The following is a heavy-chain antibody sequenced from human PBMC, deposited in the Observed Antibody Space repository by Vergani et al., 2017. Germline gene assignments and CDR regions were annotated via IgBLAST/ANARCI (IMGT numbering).Heavy chain of an antibody. CDR2: VHRNGNS. V-gene: IGHV4-38-2*01. CDR3: ARQNPYGSAHVDF. J-gene: IGHJ4*02. Sequence: QVDLQESGPGLVKSSETLSLNCAVPGYSVGSGYYWGWIRQPPGRGLEWIGCVHRNGNSYYTSSLRSRATISRNTSKNQFSQRLTSVTAADTAVYYCARQNPYGSAHVDFWGRGVLVTVSA. D-gene: IGHD3-10*01. CDR1: GYSVGSGYY.